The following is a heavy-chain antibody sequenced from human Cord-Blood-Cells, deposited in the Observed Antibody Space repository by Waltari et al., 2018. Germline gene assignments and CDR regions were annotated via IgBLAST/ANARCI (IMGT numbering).Heavy chain of an antibody. CDR2: IYSGGST. CDR3: ARLLNGAFDI. V-gene: IGHV3-53*04. Sequence: EVQLVESGGGLVQPGGSLRLSCAASGFTVSSNYLSWVRQAPGKGLEWVSVIYSGGSTYYADSVKGRFTISRHNSKNTLYLQMNSLRAEDTAVYYCARLLNGAFDIWGQGTMVTVSS. CDR1: GFTVSSNY. J-gene: IGHJ3*02. D-gene: IGHD1-26*01.